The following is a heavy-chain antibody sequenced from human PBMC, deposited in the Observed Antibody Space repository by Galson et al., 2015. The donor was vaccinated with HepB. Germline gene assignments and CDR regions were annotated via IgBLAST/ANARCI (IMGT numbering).Heavy chain of an antibody. D-gene: IGHD6-6*01. CDR3: ARDWSQSIAARRDHFVDY. CDR2: IKQDGSEK. CDR1: GFTFSSYW. V-gene: IGHV3-7*03. J-gene: IGHJ4*02. Sequence: SLRLSCAASGFTFSSYWMSWVRQAPGKGLEWVANIKQDGSEKYYVDSVKGRFTISRDNAKNSLYLQMNSLRAEDTAVYYCARDWSQSIAARRDHFVDYWGQGTLVTVSS.